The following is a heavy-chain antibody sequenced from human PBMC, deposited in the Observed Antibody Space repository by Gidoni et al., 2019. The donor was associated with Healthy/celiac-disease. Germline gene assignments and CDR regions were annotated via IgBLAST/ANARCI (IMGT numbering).Heavy chain of an antibody. CDR3: ARGQDSYGFETFDY. J-gene: IGHJ4*02. CDR2: INHSGST. Sequence: QVQLQQWGAGLLKPSETLSLTCAVYGGSFSGYYWSWIRQPQGKGLERIGEINHSGSTNYNPSLKSRVTISVDTSKNQFSLKLSSVTAADTAVYYCARGQDSYGFETFDYWGQGTLVTVSS. D-gene: IGHD5-18*01. V-gene: IGHV4-34*01. CDR1: GGSFSGYY.